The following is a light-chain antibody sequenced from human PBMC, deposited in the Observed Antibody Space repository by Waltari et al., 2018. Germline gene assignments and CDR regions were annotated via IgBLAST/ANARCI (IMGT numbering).Light chain of an antibody. J-gene: IGKJ1*01. CDR2: DAS. Sequence: EVVLTQPTDTLSLSPGERATLPCRASQNINTDLGWYQQRPGQAPRLLIFDASNRAAGIPVRFSGRGSGTDFTLIISTLEPEDSAVYYGQQRYSWPRTFGQGTKVEIK. V-gene: IGKV3-11*01. CDR3: QQRYSWPRT. CDR1: QNINTD.